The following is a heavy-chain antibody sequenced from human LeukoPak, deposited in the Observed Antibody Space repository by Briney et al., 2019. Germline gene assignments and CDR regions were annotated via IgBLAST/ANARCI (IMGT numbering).Heavy chain of an antibody. CDR2: IYTSGIT. J-gene: IGHJ4*02. D-gene: IGHD6-6*01. V-gene: IGHV4-61*02. Sequence: TSETLSLXCTVSGGSISSGSYYWSWIRQPAERGLEWIGRIYTSGITNYNPSLKSRVTISVDTSKNQFTLKLSSVTAADTAVYYCAREYSSSISLDYWGQGTLVTVSS. CDR1: GGSISSGSYY. CDR3: AREYSSSISLDY.